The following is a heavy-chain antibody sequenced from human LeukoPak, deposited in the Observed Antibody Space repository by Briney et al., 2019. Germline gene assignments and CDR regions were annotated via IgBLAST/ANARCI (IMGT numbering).Heavy chain of an antibody. J-gene: IGHJ4*02. D-gene: IGHD2-2*02. CDR3: ARDKDCSSTSCYTRAAA. Sequence: SQTLSLTCTVSGGSISSGSYYWSWIRQPAGKGLEWIGRIYTSGSTNYNPSLKSRVTISVDTSKNQFSLKLSSVTAADTAVYYCARDKDCSSTSCYTRAAAWGQGTLVTVSS. CDR2: IYTSGST. V-gene: IGHV4-61*02. CDR1: GGSISSGSYY.